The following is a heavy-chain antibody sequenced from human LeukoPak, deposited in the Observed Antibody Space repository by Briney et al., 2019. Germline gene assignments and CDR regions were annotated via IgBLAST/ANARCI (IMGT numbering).Heavy chain of an antibody. D-gene: IGHD2-15*01. J-gene: IGHJ1*01. CDR1: GFTFSTYA. CDR3: AKEGAGSSNRYFQH. CDR2: ISGSGSYT. V-gene: IGHV3-23*01. Sequence: GGSLRLSCAASGFTFSTYAMNWVRQAPGEGLEWVSVISGSGSYTYYADSVKGRFTISSDNSKNTLYLQMNSLRADDTAVYYCAKEGAGSSNRYFQHWGQGTLVTVSS.